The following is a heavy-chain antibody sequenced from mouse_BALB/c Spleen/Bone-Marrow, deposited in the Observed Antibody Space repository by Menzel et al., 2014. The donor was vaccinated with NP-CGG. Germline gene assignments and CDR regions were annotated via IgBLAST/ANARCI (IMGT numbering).Heavy chain of an antibody. D-gene: IGHD2-4*01. CDR3: AEGAYYDYRGFAN. CDR1: GYSFTNYM. CDR2: INPSSGYT. J-gene: IGHJ3*01. V-gene: IGHV1-4*01. Sequence: VQLQQSGADLARPGASVKMSCKASGYSFTNYMIHWVKQRPGQGLEWIGYINPSSGYTNYNQKFKDKATLTADKPSSPAYMQRGGRTSEASAVFYCAEGAYYDYRGFANWGQGTLVPVSA.